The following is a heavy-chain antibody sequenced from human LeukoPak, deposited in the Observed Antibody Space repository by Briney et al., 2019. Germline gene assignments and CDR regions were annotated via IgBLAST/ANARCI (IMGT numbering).Heavy chain of an antibody. CDR3: AKDLDYYDSSGFDY. Sequence: PGGSLRLSCAAPGFTFSSYAMSWVRQAPGKGLEWVSAISGSGGSTYYADSVKGRFTISRDNSKNTLYLQMNSLRAEDTAVYYCAKDLDYYDSSGFDYWGQGTLVTVSS. J-gene: IGHJ4*02. D-gene: IGHD3-22*01. CDR2: ISGSGGST. V-gene: IGHV3-23*01. CDR1: GFTFSSYA.